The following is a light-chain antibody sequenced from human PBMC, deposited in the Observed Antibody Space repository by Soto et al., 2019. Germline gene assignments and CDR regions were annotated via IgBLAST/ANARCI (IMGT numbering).Light chain of an antibody. CDR3: QPSYSTPV. CDR1: QSISSY. J-gene: IGKJ2*01. V-gene: IGKV1-39*01. CDR2: AAS. Sequence: DIQMTQSPSSLSASVGDRVTITCRASQSISSYLNWYQQKPGKAPKLLIYAASSLQSGVPSRFSGSGSGTDFTLTISRLQPEDFATYYCQPSYSTPVFGQGTKLEIK.